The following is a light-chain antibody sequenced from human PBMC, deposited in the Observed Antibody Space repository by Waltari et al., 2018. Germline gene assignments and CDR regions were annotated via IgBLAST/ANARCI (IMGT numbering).Light chain of an antibody. Sequence: QAVLTQEPSLTVSPGGTVTLTCGSSTGAVTSGHYPYWFQQKPCQVPMTLIYYTTNKHPWPPARCSGSLLGGKAALTLSVAQPEDEAEYYCLLWYSGARWVFGGGTKLSVL. CDR2: YTT. V-gene: IGLV7-46*01. CDR1: TGAVTSGHY. CDR3: LLWYSGARWV. J-gene: IGLJ3*02.